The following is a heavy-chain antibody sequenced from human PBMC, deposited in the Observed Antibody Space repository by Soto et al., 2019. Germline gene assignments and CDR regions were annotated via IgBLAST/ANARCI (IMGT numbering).Heavy chain of an antibody. Sequence: QVQLVESGGDLVKPGGSLRLSCAASGYTFSAYYMSWIRQAPGKGLEWISYIDTSGTKIYYADSVKGRFTITRDNAKKSLYLEMNSLRDEDTAVYYCASHYDMWSGYLSPVDYWGQGTLVTVSS. CDR3: ASHYDMWSGYLSPVDY. J-gene: IGHJ4*02. CDR2: IDTSGTKI. CDR1: GYTFSAYY. D-gene: IGHD3-3*01. V-gene: IGHV3-11*01.